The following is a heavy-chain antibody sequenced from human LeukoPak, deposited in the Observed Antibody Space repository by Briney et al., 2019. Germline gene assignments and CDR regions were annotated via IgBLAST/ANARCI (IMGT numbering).Heavy chain of an antibody. Sequence: GRSLRLSCAASGFTFDDYAMHWVRQAPGKGLEWVSGISWNSGSIGYADSVKGRFTISRDNAKNSLYLQMNSLRAEDTALYYCAKDIGNPYYYYVDVWGKGTTVTVSS. D-gene: IGHD1-14*01. CDR3: AKDIGNPYYYYVDV. CDR2: ISWNSGSI. CDR1: GFTFDDYA. J-gene: IGHJ6*03. V-gene: IGHV3-9*01.